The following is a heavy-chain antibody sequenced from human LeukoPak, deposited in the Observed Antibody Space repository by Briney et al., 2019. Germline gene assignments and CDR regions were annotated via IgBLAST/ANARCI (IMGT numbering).Heavy chain of an antibody. Sequence: PGGSLRLSCAVSGIPFINAWMTWVRQAPGKGLEWVSSISSSSSYIYYADSVKGRFTISRDNAKNSLYLQMNSLRAEDTAVYYCARGHPGELDAFDIWGQGTMVTVSS. CDR1: GIPFINAW. D-gene: IGHD2-21*01. CDR3: ARGHPGELDAFDI. V-gene: IGHV3-21*01. CDR2: ISSSSSYI. J-gene: IGHJ3*02.